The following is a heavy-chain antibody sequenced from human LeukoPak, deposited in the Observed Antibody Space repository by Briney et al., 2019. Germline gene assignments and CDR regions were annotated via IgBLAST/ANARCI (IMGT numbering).Heavy chain of an antibody. J-gene: IGHJ4*02. CDR3: AIRSRGVNFLDDY. V-gene: IGHV3-23*01. Sequence: GGSLRLSCAASGFTFSSYAMSWVRQAPGKGLQWVSAISGSGGSTYYADSVKGRFTISRDNSKNTLYLQMNSLRAEDTAVYYCAIRSRGVNFLDDYWGPGTLVTVSS. D-gene: IGHD3-10*01. CDR1: GFTFSSYA. CDR2: ISGSGGST.